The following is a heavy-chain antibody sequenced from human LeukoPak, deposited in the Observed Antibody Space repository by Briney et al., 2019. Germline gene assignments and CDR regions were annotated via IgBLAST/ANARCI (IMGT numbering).Heavy chain of an antibody. J-gene: IGHJ4*02. CDR3: AKDDSNLFDY. CDR2: ISYDGSNK. D-gene: IGHD4-11*01. V-gene: IGHV3-30*18. CDR1: GFTFSSYG. Sequence: GGSLRLSCAASGFTFSSYGMHWVRQAPGKGLEWVAVISYDGSNKYYADSVKGRFTISRDNSKNTLYLQMNSLRAEDTAVYYCAKDDSNLFDYWGQGTLVTVSS.